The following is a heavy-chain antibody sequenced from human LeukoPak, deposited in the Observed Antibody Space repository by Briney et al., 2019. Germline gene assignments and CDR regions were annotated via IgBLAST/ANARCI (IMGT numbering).Heavy chain of an antibody. CDR3: ARKGLGSGSYFHFDY. J-gene: IGHJ4*02. CDR2: INPNSGGT. CDR1: GYTFTGYY. V-gene: IGHV1-2*06. D-gene: IGHD3-10*01. Sequence: ASVTVSCKASGYTFTGYYMHWVRQAPGQGLEWMGRINPNSGGTNYAQKFQGRVTMTRDTSISTAYMELSRLRSDDTAVYYCARKGLGSGSYFHFDYWGQGTLVTVSS.